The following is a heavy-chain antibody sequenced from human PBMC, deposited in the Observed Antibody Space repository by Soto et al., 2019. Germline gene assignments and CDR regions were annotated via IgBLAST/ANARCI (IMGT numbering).Heavy chain of an antibody. Sequence: PSETLSLTCTVSGGSISSYYWSWIRQPPGKGLEWIGYIYYSGSTNYSPSFQGQVTISADKSISTAYLQWSSLKASDTAIYYCARGNRPPTYYFEYWGQGTLVTVSS. D-gene: IGHD1-1*01. V-gene: IGHV4-59*12. CDR2: IYYSGST. CDR1: GGSISSYY. J-gene: IGHJ4*02. CDR3: ARGNRPPTYYFEY.